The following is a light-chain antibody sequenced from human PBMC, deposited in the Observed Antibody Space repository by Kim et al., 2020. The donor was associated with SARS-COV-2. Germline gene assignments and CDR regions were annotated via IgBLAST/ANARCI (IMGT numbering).Light chain of an antibody. V-gene: IGLV2-14*03. CDR3: SSYTSSSNEV. CDR2: DVS. CDR1: SSDVGGYNY. Sequence: GQSINISCTGTSSDVGGYNYISWYQQHPGKAPKLMIYDVSNRPSGVSNRFSGSKSGNTASLTISGLQAEDEADYYCSSYTSSSNEVFGGGTKLTVL. J-gene: IGLJ2*01.